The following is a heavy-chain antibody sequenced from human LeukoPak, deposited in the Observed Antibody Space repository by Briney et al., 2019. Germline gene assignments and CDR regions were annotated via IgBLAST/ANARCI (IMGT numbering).Heavy chain of an antibody. V-gene: IGHV3-64*01. D-gene: IGHD1-26*01. J-gene: IGHJ3*02. CDR2: ISSNGGST. CDR1: GFTFSSYA. Sequence: GGSLRLSCAASGFTFSSYAMHWVRQAPGKGLEYVSAISSNGGSTYYANSVKGRFTISRDNSKNTLYLQMGSLRAEDMAVYYCASGSLVGATVAFDIWGQGTMVTVSS. CDR3: ASGSLVGATVAFDI.